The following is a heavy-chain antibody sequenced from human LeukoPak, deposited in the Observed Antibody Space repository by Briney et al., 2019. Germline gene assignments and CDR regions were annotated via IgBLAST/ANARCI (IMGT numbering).Heavy chain of an antibody. CDR3: ARGDQLLRDPYYFDY. J-gene: IGHJ4*02. D-gene: IGHD2-2*01. CDR2: INPDSGGT. V-gene: IGHV1-2*02. Sequence: GASVKVSCKASGYTFTGYYIHWVRQAPGQGLEWMGWINPDSGGTNYAQRFQGRVTMTRDTSISTAYMELSRLRSDDTAVYYCARGDQLLRDPYYFDYWGQGTLVTVSS. CDR1: GYTFTGYY.